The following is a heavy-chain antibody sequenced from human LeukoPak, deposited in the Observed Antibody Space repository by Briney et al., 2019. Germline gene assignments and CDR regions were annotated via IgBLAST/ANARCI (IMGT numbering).Heavy chain of an antibody. D-gene: IGHD4-17*01. V-gene: IGHV3-23*05. CDR1: GCTLSNSA. CDR2: IGHSDTST. J-gene: IGHJ4*01. CDR3: TKGPTLTSFGS. Sequence: PGWWLSLSFLVSGCTLSNSAMPWLGQAGCRGLAWFEIIGHSDTSTTYPDSVRRRFIISRDNSKDPLHLQMDSLRVEDTAVYYCTKGPTLTSFGSWAQGPRVSVS.